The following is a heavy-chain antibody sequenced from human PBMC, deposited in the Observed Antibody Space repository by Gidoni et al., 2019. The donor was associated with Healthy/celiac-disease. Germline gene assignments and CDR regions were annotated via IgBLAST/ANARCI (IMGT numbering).Heavy chain of an antibody. CDR2: IIPIFGTA. V-gene: IGHV1-69*06. D-gene: IGHD3-16*01. J-gene: IGHJ5*02. CDR1: GCPFSSYA. Sequence: QVQLVQSGAEVTKPGSSVKVSCKPSGCPFSSYAISWVRQAPGQGLEWMGGIIPIFGTANYAQKFQGRVTITADKCTSTAYMELSSLRSEDTAVYYCARWGGPGNWFDPWGQGTLVTVSS. CDR3: ARWGGPGNWFDP.